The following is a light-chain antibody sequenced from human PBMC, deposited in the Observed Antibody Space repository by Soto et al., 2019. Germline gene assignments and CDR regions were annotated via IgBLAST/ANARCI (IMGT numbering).Light chain of an antibody. Sequence: QSVLTQPASVSGSPGQSITISCTGTSGDVGAYNYVSWYQQHPGKAPKLMIYEVSNRPSGVSNRFSGSKSVNTASLTISGLQAEDEADYYCTSYTRSSTDVFGTGTKVTVL. CDR3: TSYTRSSTDV. J-gene: IGLJ1*01. CDR2: EVS. V-gene: IGLV2-14*01. CDR1: SGDVGAYNY.